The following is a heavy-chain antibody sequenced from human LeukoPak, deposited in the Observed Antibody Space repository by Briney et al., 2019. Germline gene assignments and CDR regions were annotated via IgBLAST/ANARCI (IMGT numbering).Heavy chain of an antibody. CDR2: ISYSGGT. CDR1: GGSISSYY. Sequence: PSETLSLTCTVSGGSISSYYWSWIRQPPGKGLEWIGYISYSGGTNYNPSLKSRVTMSVDTSKNQFSLKLSSVTAADTAVYYCARLTYGSGSYYIDYWGQGTLVTVSS. CDR3: ARLTYGSGSYYIDY. J-gene: IGHJ4*02. D-gene: IGHD3-10*01. V-gene: IGHV4-59*08.